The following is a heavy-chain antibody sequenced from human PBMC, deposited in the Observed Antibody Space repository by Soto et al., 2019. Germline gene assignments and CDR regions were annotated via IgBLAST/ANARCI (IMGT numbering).Heavy chain of an antibody. D-gene: IGHD6-13*01. J-gene: IGHJ4*02. V-gene: IGHV3-33*01. Sequence: QVQLVESGGGVVQPGRSLRLSCAASGFTFSGYGMHWVRQAPGKGREWVAVIWYDGSNKYYADSVKGRFTISRDNSKNTLYLQMNSLRAEDTAVYYCARVAASSSWYYFDYWGQGTLVTVSS. CDR1: GFTFSGYG. CDR2: IWYDGSNK. CDR3: ARVAASSSWYYFDY.